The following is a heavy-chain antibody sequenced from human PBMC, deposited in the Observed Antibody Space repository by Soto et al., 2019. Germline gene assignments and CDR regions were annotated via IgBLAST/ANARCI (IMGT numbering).Heavy chain of an antibody. D-gene: IGHD4-17*01. J-gene: IGHJ4*02. CDR1: GYTFTGYY. V-gene: IGHV1-2*04. CDR2: INPNSGGT. CDR3: ARDASGTMTMVTTRPDI. Sequence: QVQLVQSGAEVKKPGASVKVSCKASGYTFTGYYMHWVRQAPGQGLEWMGWINPNSGGTNYAQKFQGWVTITRGTSISTAYMEMSRVTSEDTAVYYCARDASGTMTMVTTRPDIWDQGTLVTV.